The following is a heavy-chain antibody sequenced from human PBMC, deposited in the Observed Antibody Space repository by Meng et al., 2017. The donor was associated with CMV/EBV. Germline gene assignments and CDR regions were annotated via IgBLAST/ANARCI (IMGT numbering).Heavy chain of an antibody. CDR3: ARSTRGLAAAGGDY. CDR1: GFTFSSYA. D-gene: IGHD6-13*01. V-gene: IGHV3-64*02. J-gene: IGHJ4*02. Sequence: ETLSLTCAASGFTFSSYAMHWVRQAPGKGLEYVSAISSNGGSTYYADSVKGRFTISRDNSKNTLYLQMGSLRAEDTAVYYCARSTRGLAAAGGDYWGQGTLVTVSS. CDR2: ISSNGGST.